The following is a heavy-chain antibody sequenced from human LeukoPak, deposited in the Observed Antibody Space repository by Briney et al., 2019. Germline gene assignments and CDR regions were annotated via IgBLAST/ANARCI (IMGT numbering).Heavy chain of an antibody. D-gene: IGHD1-26*01. CDR2: INPSGGST. CDR3: ARPRGGYYSYDY. CDR1: GYTFTSYY. V-gene: IGHV1-46*01. J-gene: IGHJ4*02. Sequence: ASVKVTCKASGYTFTSYYMYWVRQAPGQGLEWMGIINPSGGSTSYAQKFQGRVTMTRDTSTSTVYMELSSLRSEDTAVYYCARPRGGYYSYDYWGQGTLVTVSS.